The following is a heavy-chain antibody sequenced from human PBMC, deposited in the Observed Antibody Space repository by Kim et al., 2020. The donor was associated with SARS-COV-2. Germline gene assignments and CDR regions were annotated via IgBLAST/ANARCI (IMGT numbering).Heavy chain of an antibody. D-gene: IGHD5-18*01. CDR2: ISYDGSNK. Sequence: GGSLRLSCAASGFTFSSYGMHWVRQAPGKGLEWVAVISYDGSNKYYADSVKGRFTISRDNSKNTLYLQMNSLRAEDTAVYYCTVDTAMVIHLYGMDVWGQGTTVTVSS. J-gene: IGHJ6*02. CDR1: GFTFSSYG. CDR3: TVDTAMVIHLYGMDV. V-gene: IGHV3-30*03.